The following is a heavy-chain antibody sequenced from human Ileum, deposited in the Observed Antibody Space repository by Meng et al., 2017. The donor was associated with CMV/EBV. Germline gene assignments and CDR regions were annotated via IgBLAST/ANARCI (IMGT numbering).Heavy chain of an antibody. J-gene: IGHJ4*02. CDR1: GFAFSTYE. D-gene: IGHD1-26*01. Sequence: GGSLRLSCAASGFAFSTYEMTWVRQAPGKGLEWVSFISPNSDRTYYADSVKGRFTISRDNSENTLFLQMNSLRAEDTAIYYFVKGGWEDYWGQGTLVTVSS. CDR2: ISPNSDRT. CDR3: VKGGWEDY. V-gene: IGHV3-23*01.